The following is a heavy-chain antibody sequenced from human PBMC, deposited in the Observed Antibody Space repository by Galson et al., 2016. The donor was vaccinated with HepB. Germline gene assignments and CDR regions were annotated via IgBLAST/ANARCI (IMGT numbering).Heavy chain of an antibody. CDR3: ASDLHSTWPRAEYFHH. CDR2: INPYNGGT. CDR1: GYTFTGYY. Sequence: SVKVSCKASGYTFTGYYMHWVRQAPGQGLEWMGWINPYNGGTNTAQKFQGRVTMTTDTSITTVYMEVSSLRAEDAAVEYCASDLHSTWPRAEYFHHWGQGTLVSVS. D-gene: IGHD6-13*01. V-gene: IGHV1-2*02. J-gene: IGHJ1*01.